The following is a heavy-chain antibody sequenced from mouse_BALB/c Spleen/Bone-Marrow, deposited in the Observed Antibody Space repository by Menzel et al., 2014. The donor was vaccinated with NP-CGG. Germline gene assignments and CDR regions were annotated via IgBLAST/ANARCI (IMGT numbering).Heavy chain of an antibody. CDR2: INPGSGGT. V-gene: IGHV1-54*03. J-gene: IGHJ2*01. Sequence: LVESGAELVRSGTSVKVSCKASGYAFTNYLIEWVKQRPGQGLEWIGVINPGSGGTNYNEKFKGKATLTADNSSNTAYMHLSSLTSDDSAVYFCARGGHGSYWGQGTTLTVSS. D-gene: IGHD2-2*01. CDR1: GYAFTNYL. CDR3: ARGGHGSY.